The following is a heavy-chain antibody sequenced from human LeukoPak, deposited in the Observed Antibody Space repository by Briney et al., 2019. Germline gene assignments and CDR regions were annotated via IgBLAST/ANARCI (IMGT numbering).Heavy chain of an antibody. CDR1: GYTFTGYY. CDR3: ARSPGLDTALVNRP. CDR2: INPNSGGT. D-gene: IGHD5-18*01. J-gene: IGHJ5*02. V-gene: IGHV1-2*02. Sequence: ASVKVSCKTSGYTFTGYYIHWVRQARGQGLEWMGWINPNSGGTNYAQNFQGRVTMTRDTSINTAYMELGRLRSDDTAVYYCARSPGLDTALVNRPWGQGTLINVSS.